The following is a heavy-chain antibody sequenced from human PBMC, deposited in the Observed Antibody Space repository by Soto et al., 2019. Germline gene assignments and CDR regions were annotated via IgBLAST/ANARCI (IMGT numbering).Heavy chain of an antibody. Sequence: EVQLVESGGVVVQPGGSLRLSCAASGFTFDDYTMHWVRQGPGKGLEWVSFINWNGDDINYADSVKCRFTISRDNSKNSLYLQMNSLRTEDTALYYCVKDSDWSFDSWGQGTLVTVSS. D-gene: IGHD6-19*01. CDR3: VKDSDWSFDS. J-gene: IGHJ4*02. V-gene: IGHV3-43*01. CDR1: GFTFDDYT. CDR2: INWNGDDI.